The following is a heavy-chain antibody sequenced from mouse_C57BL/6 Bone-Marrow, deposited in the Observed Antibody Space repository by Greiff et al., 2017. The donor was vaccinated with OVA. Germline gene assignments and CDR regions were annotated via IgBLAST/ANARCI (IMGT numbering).Heavy chain of an antibody. CDR2: INPNNGGT. Sequence: VQLQQSGPELVKPGASVKMSCKASGYTFTDYNMHWVKQSHGKSLEWIGYINPNNGGTSYNQKFKGKATLTVNTSSSTAYMELRSLTSEDSAVYYCARPFYYGNPWYFDVWGTGTTVTVSS. J-gene: IGHJ1*03. V-gene: IGHV1-22*01. CDR3: ARPFYYGNPWYFDV. D-gene: IGHD2-1*01. CDR1: GYTFTDYN.